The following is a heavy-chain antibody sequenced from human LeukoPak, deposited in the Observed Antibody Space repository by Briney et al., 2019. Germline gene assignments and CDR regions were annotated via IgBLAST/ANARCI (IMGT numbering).Heavy chain of an antibody. J-gene: IGHJ4*01. D-gene: IGHD1-26*01. CDR3: ARKGATFDY. V-gene: IGHV3-48*03. CDR2: ISSSGSTI. CDR1: GYSFSSHE. Sequence: GGSLRLSCAASGYSFSSHEIIWVRQAPGKGLGWVSYISSSGSTIYYADSVKGGFTISRDNAMNSLYLRMKTRMFEPTALYYCARKGATFDYRGDRAPVSPSS.